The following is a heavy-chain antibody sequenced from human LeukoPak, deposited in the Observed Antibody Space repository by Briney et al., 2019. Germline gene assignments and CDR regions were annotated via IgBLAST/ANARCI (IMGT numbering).Heavy chain of an antibody. CDR2: MNPNNGHT. CDR1: GYTFMSDD. CDR3: ARTPGYCSSTSCATSYMDV. Sequence: ASVKVSCKASGYTFMSDDINWVRQAPGQGLEWMGWMNPNNGHTGYAQKFQGRVTMTRDTSISTAYMELSSLISEDTAVYYCARTPGYCSSTSCATSYMDVWGKGTTVTVSS. V-gene: IGHV1-8*01. J-gene: IGHJ6*03. D-gene: IGHD2-2*01.